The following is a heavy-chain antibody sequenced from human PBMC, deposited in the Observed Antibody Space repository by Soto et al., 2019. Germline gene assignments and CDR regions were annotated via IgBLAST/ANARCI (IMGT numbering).Heavy chain of an antibody. CDR2: IMPVFDIV. CDR3: ARYYDILTGYFGS. D-gene: IGHD3-9*01. J-gene: IGHJ4*02. Sequence: QVQLVQSETEVKKPGSSVKVSCKASGGTFSSYGITWVRLVPGQGLEWMGGIMPVFDIVNYAQKFQGRVSITVDKSTSTAYMELSSLRSEDTAVYYCARYYDILTGYFGSWGQGTLVTVSS. V-gene: IGHV1-69*17. CDR1: GGTFSSYG.